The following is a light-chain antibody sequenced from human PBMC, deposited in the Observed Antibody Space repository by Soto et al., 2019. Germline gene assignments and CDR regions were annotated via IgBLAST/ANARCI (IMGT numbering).Light chain of an antibody. V-gene: IGLV2-14*01. J-gene: IGLJ1*01. CDR2: DVS. Sequence: QSALTRPASVSGAPGQSITISCTGTSSDVGGYNYVTWYQQHPGKAPKLMIYDVSNRPSGVSNRFSGSKSGNTASLTISGLQAEDEADYYCSSYTSGSPGVFGTGTKVTVL. CDR3: SSYTSGSPGV. CDR1: SSDVGGYNY.